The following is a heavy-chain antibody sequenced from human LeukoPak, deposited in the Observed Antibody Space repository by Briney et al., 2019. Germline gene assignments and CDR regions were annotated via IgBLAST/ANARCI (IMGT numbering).Heavy chain of an antibody. CDR1: GGSISSGDYY. V-gene: IGHV4-30-4*01. Sequence: SETLSLTCTVSGGSISSGDYYWSWIRPPPGKGLEWIVYMYYSGSTYYNPSLKSRVTMSADTSKNQLSLKLSSVTAADTAVYYCARPYYYDSRIDPGGQGILVTVSS. CDR2: MYYSGST. CDR3: ARPYYYDSRIDP. J-gene: IGHJ5*02. D-gene: IGHD3-22*01.